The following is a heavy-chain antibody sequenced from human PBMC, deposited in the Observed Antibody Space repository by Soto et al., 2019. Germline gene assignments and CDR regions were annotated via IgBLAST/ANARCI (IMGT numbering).Heavy chain of an antibody. V-gene: IGHV4-39*01. CDR3: GGQDYGAKGYYFEN. D-gene: IGHD4-17*01. Sequence: QLQLQESGSGLVKPSETLSLTCIVSNGSISSRSSYWGWIRQTPGKRLEWIGSIYYIGNTYYNMSLKRRVTISIDASKTKFSRKMNCVTAADTAVYFCGGQDYGAKGYYFENWGQGALVTVSS. J-gene: IGHJ4*02. CDR2: IYYIGNT. CDR1: NGSISSRSSY.